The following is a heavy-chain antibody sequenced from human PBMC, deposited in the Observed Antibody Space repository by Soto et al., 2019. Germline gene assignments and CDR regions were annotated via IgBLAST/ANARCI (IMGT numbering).Heavy chain of an antibody. CDR1: GFTFSTYN. V-gene: IGHV3-48*02. CDR3: VAAFDV. CDR2: ISSSASTI. J-gene: IGHJ3*01. Sequence: GGSLRLSCAASGFTFSTYNMNWVRQAPGKGLEWVSYISSSASTIYYADSVKGRFTISRDNAKNSLFLQVNSLRDEDTAVYYCVAAFDVWGQGTMVTVSS.